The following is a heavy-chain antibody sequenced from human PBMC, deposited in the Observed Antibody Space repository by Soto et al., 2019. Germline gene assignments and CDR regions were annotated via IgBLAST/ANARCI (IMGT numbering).Heavy chain of an antibody. CDR1: GFTFSSYS. D-gene: IGHD2-2*01. CDR3: ARGSRMPKAPDY. V-gene: IGHV3-21*01. CDR2: ISSSSSYI. Sequence: EVQLVESGGGLVKPGGSLRLSCAASGFTFSSYSMNWVRQAPGKGLEWVSSISSSSSYIYYADSVKGRFTISRDNAKNSLYLQMNSLRAEDTAVYYCARGSRMPKAPDYWGQGTLVTVSS. J-gene: IGHJ4*02.